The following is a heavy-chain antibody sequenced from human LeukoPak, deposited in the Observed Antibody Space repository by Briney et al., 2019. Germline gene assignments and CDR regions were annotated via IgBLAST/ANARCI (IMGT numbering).Heavy chain of an antibody. Sequence: SETLSLTCTVSDDSITIYYWTWIRQPPGKGLEWIGYIDHTGITNYNPSLNSRVTISRDTSKNHFSLELSSATAADTAVYYCARVLSAWGSYRYNRFDPWGQGTLVTVSS. D-gene: IGHD3-16*02. V-gene: IGHV4-59*01. CDR2: IDHTGIT. CDR3: ARVLSAWGSYRYNRFDP. J-gene: IGHJ5*02. CDR1: DDSITIYY.